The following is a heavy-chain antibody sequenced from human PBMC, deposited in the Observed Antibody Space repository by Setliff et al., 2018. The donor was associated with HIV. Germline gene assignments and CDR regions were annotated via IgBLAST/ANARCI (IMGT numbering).Heavy chain of an antibody. D-gene: IGHD5-18*01. V-gene: IGHV4-59*12. CDR1: GVSINTYY. Sequence: SETLSLTCSVSGVSINTYYWSWIRQPPGKGLEWIGYIYYDGSTNFNPATNYNPSLKSRVTISLDTSKTHFSLRLSSLTAADTAVYYCARDESQVEEHRGYSYGSFDYWGQGTLVTVSS. CDR2: IYYDGST. J-gene: IGHJ4*02. CDR3: ARDESQVEEHRGYSYGSFDY.